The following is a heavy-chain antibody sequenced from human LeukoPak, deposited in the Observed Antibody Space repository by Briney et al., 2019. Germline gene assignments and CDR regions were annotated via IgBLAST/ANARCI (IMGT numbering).Heavy chain of an antibody. CDR2: ISSSSSYI. CDR1: GFTFSSYS. CDR3: ARESSSWYDYGMDV. Sequence: PGGSLRLSCAASGFTFSSYSMNWVRQAPGKGLEWVSSISSSSSYIYYADSVRGRFTISRDNAKNSLYLQMNSLRAEDTAVYYCARESSSWYDYGMDVWGQGTTVTVSS. V-gene: IGHV3-21*01. J-gene: IGHJ6*02. D-gene: IGHD6-13*01.